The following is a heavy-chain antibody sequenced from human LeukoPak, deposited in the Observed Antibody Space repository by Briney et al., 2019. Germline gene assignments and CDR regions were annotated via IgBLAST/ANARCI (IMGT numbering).Heavy chain of an antibody. CDR3: ARDGYSSSWST. D-gene: IGHD6-13*01. J-gene: IGHJ4*02. CDR1: GLTFNKYW. V-gene: IGHV3-7*01. Sequence: GGSLRLSCEASGLTFNKYWMTWVRQAPGKGLEWVANIKQDGSEKNYVDSVKGRFTISRDNAKNSLSLRMNSLSAEDTAVYYCARDGYSSSWSTWGQGTLVTVSS. CDR2: IKQDGSEK.